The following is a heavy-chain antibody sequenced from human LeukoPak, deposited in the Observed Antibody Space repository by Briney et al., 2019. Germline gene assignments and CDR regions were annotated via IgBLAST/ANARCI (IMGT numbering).Heavy chain of an antibody. CDR1: GGSISTYY. Sequence: SETLPLTCTVSGGSISTYYWSWIRQPPGKGLEWIGYIYNNGINNYNPSLRSRVTISIDTSKNQLSLKLNSVTAADTAVYYCAKFRLPGIGLRDWFFDLWGRGALVTASS. D-gene: IGHD3-10*01. J-gene: IGHJ2*01. CDR3: AKFRLPGIGLRDWFFDL. V-gene: IGHV4-59*08. CDR2: IYNNGIN.